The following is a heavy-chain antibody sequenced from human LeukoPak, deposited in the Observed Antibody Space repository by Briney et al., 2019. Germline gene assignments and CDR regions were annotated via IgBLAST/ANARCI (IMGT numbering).Heavy chain of an antibody. CDR3: ARDPTTETYYFDY. CDR2: ISSSSSYI. J-gene: IGHJ4*02. CDR1: GCTFSSYS. D-gene: IGHD5-12*01. Sequence: GGSLRLSCAASGCTFSSYSMNWVRQAPGKGLEWVSSISSSSSYIYYADSVKGRFTISRDNAKNSLYLQMNSLRAEDTAVYYCARDPTTETYYFDYWGQGTLVTVSS. V-gene: IGHV3-21*01.